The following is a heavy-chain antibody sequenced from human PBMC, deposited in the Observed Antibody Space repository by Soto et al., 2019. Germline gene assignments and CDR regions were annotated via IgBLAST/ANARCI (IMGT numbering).Heavy chain of an antibody. V-gene: IGHV3-48*02. Sequence: VSLRLSCAASVFTFSSYSMNWVRQAPGKGLEWVSYISSSSSTIYYADSVKGRLTISRDNAKNSLYLQMNSLRDEDTAVYYCARDESYYDSSGYYHFDYWGQGTLVTVSS. J-gene: IGHJ4*02. CDR3: ARDESYYDSSGYYHFDY. D-gene: IGHD3-22*01. CDR1: VFTFSSYS. CDR2: ISSSSSTI.